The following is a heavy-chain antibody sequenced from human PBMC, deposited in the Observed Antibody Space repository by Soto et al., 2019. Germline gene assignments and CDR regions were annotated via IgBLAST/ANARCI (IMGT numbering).Heavy chain of an antibody. CDR1: GGTFSSYA. CDR2: ISGSGGST. J-gene: IGHJ4*02. D-gene: IGHD3-9*01. V-gene: IGHV3-23*01. Sequence: SCKASGGTFSSYAMSWVRQAPGKGLEWVSAISGSGGSTYYADSVKGRFTISRDNSKNTLYLQMNSLRAEDTAVYYCAKDVGFDILTGYGYFDYWGQGTLVTVSS. CDR3: AKDVGFDILTGYGYFDY.